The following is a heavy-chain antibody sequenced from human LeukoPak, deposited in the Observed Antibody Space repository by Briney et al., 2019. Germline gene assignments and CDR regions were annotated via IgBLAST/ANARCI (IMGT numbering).Heavy chain of an antibody. J-gene: IGHJ4*02. V-gene: IGHV4-34*01. Sequence: PSETLSLTCAVYGGSFSGYYWSWIRQPPGKGLEWIGEINHSGSTNYNPSLKSRVTVSVDTSKNQFSLKLSSVTAADTAVYYCARLYLPATRFDYWGQGTLVTVSS. CDR1: GGSFSGYY. CDR3: ARLYLPATRFDY. CDR2: INHSGST. D-gene: IGHD5-24*01.